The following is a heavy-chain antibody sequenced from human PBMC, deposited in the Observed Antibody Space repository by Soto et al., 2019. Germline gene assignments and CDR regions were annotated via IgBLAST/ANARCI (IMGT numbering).Heavy chain of an antibody. J-gene: IGHJ4*02. D-gene: IGHD2-15*01. Sequence: QITLKESGPTLVKPTQTLTLTCTFSGFSLSTSGVGVGWIRQPPGKALEWLALIYWDDDKHYSPSLKSRLTITKDTTKNQVVLTMTNMDPADTATYYCAHRPSYCSGGSCYSGFDYWGQGTLVTVSS. CDR1: GFSLSTSGVG. CDR3: AHRPSYCSGGSCYSGFDY. V-gene: IGHV2-5*02. CDR2: IYWDDDK.